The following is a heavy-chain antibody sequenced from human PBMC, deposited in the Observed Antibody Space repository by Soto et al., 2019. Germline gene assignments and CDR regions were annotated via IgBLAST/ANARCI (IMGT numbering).Heavy chain of an antibody. CDR3: ATGGHNDGYNFYHGMDV. CDR2: VIPLFDTA. CDR1: GGLFSSYP. D-gene: IGHD5-18*01. V-gene: IGHV1-69*01. Sequence: QEQLVQSGAEVKKPGSSVKVSCKASGGLFSSYPISWVRQVPGQGLEWMGGVIPLFDTAYYAQIFRGRLKISADGATTTAYMELSGLTSADTAVYFCATGGHNDGYNFYHGMDVWGQGTTVTVS. J-gene: IGHJ6*02.